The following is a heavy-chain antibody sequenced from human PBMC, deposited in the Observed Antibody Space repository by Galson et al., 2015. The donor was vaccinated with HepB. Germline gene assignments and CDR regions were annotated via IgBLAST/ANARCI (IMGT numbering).Heavy chain of an antibody. J-gene: IGHJ5*02. Sequence: SLRLSCAASGLTFSSSWMHWVRQAPGKGLVWVSRINSDGSDTTYADSVKGRFTISRDNAKNTLYLQMNSLRAEDTAVYFCTRPLTKNWFDPWGQGTPVIVSS. D-gene: IGHD2-8*01. CDR3: TRPLTKNWFDP. CDR1: GLTFSSSW. V-gene: IGHV3-74*01. CDR2: INSDGSDT.